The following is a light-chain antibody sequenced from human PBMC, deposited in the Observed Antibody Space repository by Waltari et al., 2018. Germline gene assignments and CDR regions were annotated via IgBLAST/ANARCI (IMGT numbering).Light chain of an antibody. CDR1: GSNIGAGYD. J-gene: IGLJ3*02. V-gene: IGLV1-40*01. CDR2: GGT. Sequence: QSVLTQPPSVSGAPGQRVTISCTGSGSNIGAGYDVHWYQQLPRAAPKLLIYGGTSRPLGGPVRFFGSTSGTSAFLAITGLQAEDEADYYCQSYDTTLSVVFGGGTKLTVL. CDR3: QSYDTTLSVV.